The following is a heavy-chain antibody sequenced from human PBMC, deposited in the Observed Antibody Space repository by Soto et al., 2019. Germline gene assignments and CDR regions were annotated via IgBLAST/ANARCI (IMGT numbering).Heavy chain of an antibody. Sequence: ASVKVSCKASGYTFTSYGISWVRQAPGQGLEWMGWISAYNGNTNYAQKLQGRVTMTTDTSTSTAYMELRSLRSDDTAVYYCARLSVDLSYDILTGYYHGPFDYWGQGTLVTVS. CDR1: GYTFTSYG. D-gene: IGHD3-9*01. J-gene: IGHJ4*02. CDR2: ISAYNGNT. CDR3: ARLSVDLSYDILTGYYHGPFDY. V-gene: IGHV1-18*01.